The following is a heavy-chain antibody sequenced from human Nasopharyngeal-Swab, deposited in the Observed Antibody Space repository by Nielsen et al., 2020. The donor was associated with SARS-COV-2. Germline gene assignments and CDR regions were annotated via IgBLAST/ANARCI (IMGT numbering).Heavy chain of an antibody. CDR2: ISSSSSYI. CDR1: GFTFSSYS. J-gene: IGHJ4*02. Sequence: GGSLRLSCAASGFTFSSYSMNWVRQAPGKGLEWVSSISSSSSYIYYADSVKGRFTISRDNAKNSLYLQMNSLRAEDTAVYYCARETPTVTGSGFDYWGQGTLVTVSS. V-gene: IGHV3-21*01. D-gene: IGHD4-17*01. CDR3: ARETPTVTGSGFDY.